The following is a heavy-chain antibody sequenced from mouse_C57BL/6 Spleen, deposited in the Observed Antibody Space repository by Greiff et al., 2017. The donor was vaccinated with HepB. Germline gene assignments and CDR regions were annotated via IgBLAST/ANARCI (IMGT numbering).Heavy chain of an antibody. V-gene: IGHV1-74*01. CDR1: GYTFTSYW. D-gene: IGHD1-1*01. Sequence: QVQLQQPGAELVKPGASVKVSCKASGYTFTSYWMHWVKQRPGQGLEWIGRIHPSDSDTNYNQKFKGKATLTVDKSSSTAYMQLSSLTSEDSAVYYCAIPSYYYGSSSGGYAMDYWGQGTSVTVSS. J-gene: IGHJ4*01. CDR3: AIPSYYYGSSSGGYAMDY. CDR2: IHPSDSDT.